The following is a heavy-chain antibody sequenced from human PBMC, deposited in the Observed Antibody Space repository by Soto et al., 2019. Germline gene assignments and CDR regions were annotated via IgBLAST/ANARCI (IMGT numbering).Heavy chain of an antibody. CDR3: AKDSPSHVGGWELPFDY. CDR1: GFTFSNYA. J-gene: IGHJ4*02. D-gene: IGHD2-21*01. Sequence: GGSLRLSCAVSGFTFSNYAMSWVRQAPGKGLKWVSAISGSGGTTYYADSVRGRFTISRDNSENTLYLQMNSLRADDTAVYYCAKDSPSHVGGWELPFDYWGQGTLVTVSS. V-gene: IGHV3-23*01. CDR2: ISGSGGTT.